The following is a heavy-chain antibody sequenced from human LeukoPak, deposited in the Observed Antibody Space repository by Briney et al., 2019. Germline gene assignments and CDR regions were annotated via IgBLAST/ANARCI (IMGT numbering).Heavy chain of an antibody. CDR3: ATSGGDYYYYSLDV. Sequence: ASVKVSRKASGNTFACYYVHWVRQAPGQGLEWTGIINPSGGSTSYAQNFQGRVTMTRDTSTSTVYMELSSLTSEDTAVYYCATSGGDYYYYSLDVWGKGTPVTISS. J-gene: IGHJ6*03. V-gene: IGHV1-46*01. CDR2: INPSGGST. D-gene: IGHD3-10*01. CDR1: GNTFACYY.